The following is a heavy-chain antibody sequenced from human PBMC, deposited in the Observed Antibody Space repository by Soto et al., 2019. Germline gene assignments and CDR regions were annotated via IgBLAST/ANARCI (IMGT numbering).Heavy chain of an antibody. CDR2: IIPIFGTA. J-gene: IGHJ6*02. V-gene: IGHV1-69*01. Sequence: QVQLVQSGAEVKKPGSSVKVSCKASGGTFSSYAISWVRQAPGQGLEWMGGIIPIFGTANYAQKFQGRVTITADESTSTAYMELSSLRSEDTAVYYCARNVAAGSLGYYYYGIDVWGQGTTVTVSS. CDR3: ARNVAAGSLGYYYYGIDV. CDR1: GGTFSSYA. D-gene: IGHD6-13*01.